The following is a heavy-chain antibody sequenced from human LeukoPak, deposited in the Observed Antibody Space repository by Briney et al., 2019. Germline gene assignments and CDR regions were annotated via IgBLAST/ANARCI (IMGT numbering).Heavy chain of an antibody. J-gene: IGHJ4*02. CDR3: ARLDPDFWSGYYTRGYFDY. CDR1: GLTVSSNY. CDR2: IYYSGST. V-gene: IGHV4-59*08. D-gene: IGHD3-3*01. Sequence: GSLRLSCAASGLTVSSNYMSWIRQPPGKGLEWIGYIYYSGSTNYNPSLKSRVTISVDTSKNQFSLKLSSVTAADTAVYYCARLDPDFWSGYYTRGYFDYWGQGTLVTVSS.